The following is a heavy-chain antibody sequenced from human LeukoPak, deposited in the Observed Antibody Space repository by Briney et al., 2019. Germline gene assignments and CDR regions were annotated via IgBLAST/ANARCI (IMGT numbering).Heavy chain of an antibody. CDR2: ISSDGTGT. V-gene: IGHV3-74*01. CDR3: ARDVGKKPDY. D-gene: IGHD1-1*01. CDR1: GFTFSSYW. Sequence: GGSLRLPCAASGFTFSSYWMHWVRQAPGKGLVWVSGISSDGTGTTYTDSVKGQFTISRDNTKNTLYLQLNSLRAEDTAVYYCARDVGKKPDYWGQGTLVTVSS. J-gene: IGHJ4*02.